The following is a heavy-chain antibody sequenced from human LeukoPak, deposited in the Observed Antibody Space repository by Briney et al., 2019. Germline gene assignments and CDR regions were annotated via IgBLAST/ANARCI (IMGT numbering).Heavy chain of an antibody. J-gene: IGHJ6*03. CDR3: ARGVYYYYYMDV. CDR2: IYYSGST. V-gene: IGHV4-59*01. Sequence: SETLSLTCTVSGGSISTYYWSWIRQPPGKGLEWIGYIYYSGSTNYNPSLKSRVTISVDTPKNQFSLKLNSVTAADTAVYYCARGVYYYYYMDVWGKGKTATVSS. CDR1: GGSISTYY.